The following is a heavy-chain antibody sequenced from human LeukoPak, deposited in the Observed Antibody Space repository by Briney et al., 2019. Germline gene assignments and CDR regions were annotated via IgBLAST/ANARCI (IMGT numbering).Heavy chain of an antibody. CDR3: AKFLPTHIVVANYYFDY. CDR1: GFTFSSYA. V-gene: IGHV3-23*01. D-gene: IGHD2-21*01. Sequence: PGGSLRLSCAASGFTFSSYAMSWVRQAPGKGLEWVSAISGSGGSTYYADSVTGRFTISRDNSKNTPYLQMNSLRAEDTAVYYCAKFLPTHIVVANYYFDYWGQGTLVTVSS. CDR2: ISGSGGST. J-gene: IGHJ4*02.